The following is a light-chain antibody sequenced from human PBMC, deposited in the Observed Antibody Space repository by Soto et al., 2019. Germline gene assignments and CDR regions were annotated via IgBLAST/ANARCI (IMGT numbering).Light chain of an antibody. V-gene: IGKV1-5*03. J-gene: IGKJ1*01. CDR3: QQYNTDSRMWA. CDR1: QSISGR. Sequence: DILMTQSPSTLSASVGDRVTITCRASQSISGRLAWYHLKPGKAPKLLIYEASSLQSGVPSRFSGSGSGTEFTLTISSLQPDDFATYFCQQYNTDSRMWAFGQGTKVDIK. CDR2: EAS.